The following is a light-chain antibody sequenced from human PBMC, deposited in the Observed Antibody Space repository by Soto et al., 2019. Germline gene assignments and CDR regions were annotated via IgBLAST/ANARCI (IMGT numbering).Light chain of an antibody. J-gene: IGKJ1*01. CDR1: QSITNY. CDR2: AAS. Sequence: DMQLTQSQSSLSASVGDRVTLTCLASQSITNYLNWYQQKPGKAPKLLIYAASSLQSGAPSRFSGSGSGTEFTLTISSLQPDDFATYYCQHYNSYSEAFGQGTKVDI. CDR3: QHYNSYSEA. V-gene: IGKV1-5*01.